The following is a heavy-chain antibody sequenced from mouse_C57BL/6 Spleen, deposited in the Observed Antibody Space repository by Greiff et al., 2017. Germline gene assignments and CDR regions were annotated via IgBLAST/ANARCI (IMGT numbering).Heavy chain of an antibody. CDR1: GFTFSDYY. J-gene: IGHJ4*01. D-gene: IGHD4-1*01. Sequence: EVKVVESEGGLVQPGSSMKLSCTASGFTFSDYYMAWVRQVPEKGLEWVANINYDGSSTYYLDSLKSRFIISRDNAKNILYLQMSSLKSEDTATYYCARAGTYYYAMDYWGQGTSVTVSS. V-gene: IGHV5-16*01. CDR2: INYDGSST. CDR3: ARAGTYYYAMDY.